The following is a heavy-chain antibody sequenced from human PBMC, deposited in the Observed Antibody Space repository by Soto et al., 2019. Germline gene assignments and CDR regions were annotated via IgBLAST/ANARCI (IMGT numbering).Heavy chain of an antibody. D-gene: IGHD3-22*01. CDR1: GFTFTSYY. J-gene: IGHJ3*02. V-gene: IGHV1-46*01. CDR2: TNPSGGST. Sequence: ASVKVSCKASGFTFTSYYFHWVRQAPGQGLEWMAVTNPSGGSTSYAQRFQGRVTMTRDTSTSTVYMEVSSLRSEDTAVYYCARGRFIGYDAFDIWGQGTMVTVSS. CDR3: ARGRFIGYDAFDI.